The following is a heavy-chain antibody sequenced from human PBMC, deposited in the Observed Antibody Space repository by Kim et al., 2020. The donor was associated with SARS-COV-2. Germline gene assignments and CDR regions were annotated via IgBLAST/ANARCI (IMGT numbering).Heavy chain of an antibody. D-gene: IGHD6-6*01. Sequence: GGSLRLSCAASGFTFSSYGMHWVRQAPGKGLEWVAVIWYDGSNKYYADSVKGRFTISRDNSKNTLYLQMNSLRAEDTAVYYCASQIAAPPLDYFDYWGQGNLGNGSS. CDR3: ASQIAAPPLDYFDY. CDR1: GFTFSSYG. V-gene: IGHV3-33*01. CDR2: IWYDGSNK. J-gene: IGHJ4*02.